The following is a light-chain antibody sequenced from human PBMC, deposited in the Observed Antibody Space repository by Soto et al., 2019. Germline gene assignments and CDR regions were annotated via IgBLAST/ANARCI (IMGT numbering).Light chain of an antibody. CDR1: QSISYY. CDR2: AAS. Sequence: DIQMTQSPSSLSASVGDRVTITCRASQSISYYLNWYQQKPGQAPKLLIYAASGLQSGVPSRFTGGGSGTDFTLTINNLQPEDFATYYCQQAYRTPLTFGGGTRLDIK. CDR3: QQAYRTPLT. J-gene: IGKJ4*01. V-gene: IGKV1-39*01.